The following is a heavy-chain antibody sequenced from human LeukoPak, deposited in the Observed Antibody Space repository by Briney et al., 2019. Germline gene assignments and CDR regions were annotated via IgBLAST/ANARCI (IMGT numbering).Heavy chain of an antibody. J-gene: IGHJ4*02. CDR1: GFTVSSNY. D-gene: IGHD4-17*01. CDR3: ARGRGGDYVPSRFDY. CDR2: IYSGGST. V-gene: IGHV3-66*01. Sequence: PGGSLRLSCAASGFTVSSNYMSWVRQAPGKGLEWVSVIYSGGSTYYADSVKGRFTISRDNSKNTLYLQMNSLRAEDTALHYCARGRGGDYVPSRFDYWGQGTLVTVSS.